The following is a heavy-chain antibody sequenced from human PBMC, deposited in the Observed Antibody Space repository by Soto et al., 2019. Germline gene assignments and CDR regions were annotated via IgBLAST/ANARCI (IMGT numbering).Heavy chain of an antibody. CDR2: ISAYNGNT. Sequence: QVQLVQSGAEVKKPGASVKVSCKASGYTFTSYGISWVRQAPGQGLEWMGWISAYNGNTNYAQKLQGRVTMTTDTSASTAYMELRSLRSDDTAVYYCARDIVVVPAAKRDGMDVWGQGTTVTVSS. CDR1: GYTFTSYG. CDR3: ARDIVVVPAAKRDGMDV. J-gene: IGHJ6*02. V-gene: IGHV1-18*01. D-gene: IGHD2-2*01.